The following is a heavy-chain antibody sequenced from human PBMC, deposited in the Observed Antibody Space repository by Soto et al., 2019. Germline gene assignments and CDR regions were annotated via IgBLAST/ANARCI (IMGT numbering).Heavy chain of an antibody. CDR2: ISAYNGNT. Sequence: QVQLVQSGGEVKKPGASVKVSCKTSGYSFTTYGISWVRQAPGQGLEWMGWISAYNGNTNYAQKLQGRVTMTTDTTTSTAYMELSSRRSDNTAVYYCAREGPAPYYYYGMDVWGQGSTVTVSS. V-gene: IGHV1-18*01. J-gene: IGHJ6*02. CDR1: GYSFTTYG. CDR3: AREGPAPYYYYGMDV.